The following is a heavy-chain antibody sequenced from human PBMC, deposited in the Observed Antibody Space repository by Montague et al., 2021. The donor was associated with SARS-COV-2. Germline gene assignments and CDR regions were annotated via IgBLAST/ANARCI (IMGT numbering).Heavy chain of an antibody. CDR2: FFYNGAT. CDR3: ARCRLRNLCDY. D-gene: IGHD4-17*01. Sequence: SETLSLIYTVAGDSISSSTYYWGWVRQPPGKGLEWIGSFFYNGATHYNPSLKSRVTISVDTSKNQFSLKLNSVTAADTAVYYCARCRLRNLCDYWGQGTLVTASA. J-gene: IGHJ4*02. V-gene: IGHV4-39*01. CDR1: GDSISSSTYY.